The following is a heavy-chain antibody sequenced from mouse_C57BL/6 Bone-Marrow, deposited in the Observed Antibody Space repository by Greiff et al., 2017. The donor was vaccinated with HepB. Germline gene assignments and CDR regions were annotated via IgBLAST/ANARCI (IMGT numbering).Heavy chain of an antibody. CDR3: ARPRLRAWFAY. CDR2: ISSGGSYT. D-gene: IGHD2-2*01. V-gene: IGHV5-6*01. CDR1: GFTFSSYG. J-gene: IGHJ3*01. Sequence: EVKLVESGGDLVKPGGSLKLSCAASGFTFSSYGMSWVRQTPDKRLEWVATISSGGSYTYYPDSVKGRCTISRDNAKNTLYLQMSSLKSEDTAMYYCARPRLRAWFAYWGQGTLVTVSA.